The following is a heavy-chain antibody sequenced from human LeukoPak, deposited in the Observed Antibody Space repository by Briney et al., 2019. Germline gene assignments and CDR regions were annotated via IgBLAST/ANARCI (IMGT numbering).Heavy chain of an antibody. Sequence: GGSLRLSCAASRFTFSSYGMHWVRQAPGKGLEWVAFIPYDGNNKYYADSVKGRFTISRENAKNSLYLQMNSLRAEDTAVYYCAGGYCSDGTCYRFDPWGQGTLVTVSS. V-gene: IGHV3-30*02. J-gene: IGHJ5*02. CDR3: AGGYCSDGTCYRFDP. CDR2: IPYDGNNK. CDR1: RFTFSSYG. D-gene: IGHD2-15*01.